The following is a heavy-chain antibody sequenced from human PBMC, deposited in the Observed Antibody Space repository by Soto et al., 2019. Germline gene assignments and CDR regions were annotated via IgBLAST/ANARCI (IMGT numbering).Heavy chain of an antibody. CDR3: AREGPTCGEINNYSSYSGMDV. V-gene: IGHV1-58*01. CDR1: GFTFTSSA. CDR2: IVVGSGNT. Sequence: SVKVSCKASGFTFTSSAVQWVRQARGQRLEWIGWIVVGSGNTNYAQKFQERVTITRDMSTSTAYMELSSLRSEDTAVYYCAREGPTCGEINNYSSYSGMDVWGQGTRVTVSS. J-gene: IGHJ6*02. D-gene: IGHD2-8*02.